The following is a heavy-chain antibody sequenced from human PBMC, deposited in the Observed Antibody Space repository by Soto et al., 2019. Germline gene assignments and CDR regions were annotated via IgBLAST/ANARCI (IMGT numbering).Heavy chain of an antibody. V-gene: IGHV4-31*03. CDR2: IYYSGTT. J-gene: IGHJ6*02. Sequence: QVQLQESGPGLVKPSQTLSLTCSVSGASISSGGYYWNWIRQHPGKGLEWLGYIYYSGTTYYNPSLKSRVTLSVDTSKNQFSLKLSSVTAADTAVYYCAASCVGCGGFNYYGMDVWGQGTTVTVSS. CDR1: GASISSGGYY. CDR3: AASCVGCGGFNYYGMDV. D-gene: IGHD2-21*01.